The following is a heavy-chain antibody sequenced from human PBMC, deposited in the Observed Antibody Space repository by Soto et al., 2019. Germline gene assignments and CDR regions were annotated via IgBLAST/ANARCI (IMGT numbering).Heavy chain of an antibody. V-gene: IGHV3-30-3*01. CDR3: ARTAPRYYYASSGSNWFDP. J-gene: IGHJ5*02. Sequence: GVSLRLSCAASGFTFSSYAMHWVRQAPGKGLEWVAVISYDGSNKYYADSVKGRFTISRDNSKNTLYLQMNSLRAEDTAVYYCARTAPRYYYASSGSNWFDPWCQGPLVTLSS. CDR2: ISYDGSNK. D-gene: IGHD3-22*01. CDR1: GFTFSSYA.